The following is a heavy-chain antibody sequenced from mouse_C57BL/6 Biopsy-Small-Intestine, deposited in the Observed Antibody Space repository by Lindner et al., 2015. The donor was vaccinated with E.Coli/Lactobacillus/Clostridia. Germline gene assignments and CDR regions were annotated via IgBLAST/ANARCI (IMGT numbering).Heavy chain of an antibody. CDR1: GYTFTDYF. J-gene: IGHJ1*01. CDR3: ARELSYGNNYYKGFDI. CDR2: INPHNGDT. Sequence: SVKVSCKASGYTFTDYFMQWVRQAPGQGLEWMGWINPHNGDTKYAQKFKARVSVTGDTSISTVYLEVGSLRSDDTAVYYCARELSYGNNYYKGFDIWGQGAMVTVSS. D-gene: IGHD2-1*01. V-gene: IGHV1-84*02.